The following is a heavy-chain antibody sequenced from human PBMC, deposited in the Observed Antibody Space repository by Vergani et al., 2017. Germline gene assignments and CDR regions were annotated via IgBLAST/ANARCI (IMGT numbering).Heavy chain of an antibody. V-gene: IGHV3-23*01. Sequence: EVQLLESGGSLKQPGGSVRLSCAASGFTFSTYAMHWVRQAPGKGLEWVSALTGGGGSTYYADSFKGRFIISRDNSRDTLYLQMNSLIPEDTATYYCVKDAGSYENFFDSWCQGTLFTVSS. CDR3: VKDAGSYENFFDS. CDR2: LTGGGGST. D-gene: IGHD1-26*01. CDR1: GFTFSTYA. J-gene: IGHJ4*02.